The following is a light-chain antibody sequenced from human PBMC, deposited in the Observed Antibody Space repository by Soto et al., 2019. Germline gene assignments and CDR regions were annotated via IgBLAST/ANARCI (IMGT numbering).Light chain of an antibody. J-gene: IGKJ5*01. CDR2: GAS. CDR1: QSVSSSY. Sequence: DIVLTQSPGTLSLSPGERATVSCRAIQSVSSSYLAWYQQKPGQAPRLLIYGASGRATGIPDRFSGSGSGTDFTLTISRLEPEDFAVYYCQQYGSSITFGQGTRLEIK. V-gene: IGKV3-20*01. CDR3: QQYGSSIT.